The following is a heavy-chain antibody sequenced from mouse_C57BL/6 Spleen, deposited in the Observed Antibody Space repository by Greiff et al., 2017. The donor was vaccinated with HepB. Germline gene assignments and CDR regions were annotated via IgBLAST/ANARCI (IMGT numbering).Heavy chain of an antibody. CDR3: ARTPLLRYAMDY. Sequence: EVQVVESGPELVKPGASVKMSCKASGYTFTDYNMHWVKQSHGKSLEWIGYINPNNGGTSYNQKFKGKATLTVNKSSSTAYMELRSLTSEDSAVYYCARTPLLRYAMDYWGQGTSVTVSS. D-gene: IGHD1-2*01. V-gene: IGHV1-22*01. CDR2: INPNNGGT. CDR1: GYTFTDYN. J-gene: IGHJ4*01.